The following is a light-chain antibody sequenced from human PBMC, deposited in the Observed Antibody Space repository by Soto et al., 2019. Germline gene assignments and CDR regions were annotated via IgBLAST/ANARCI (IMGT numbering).Light chain of an antibody. CDR1: QSISSY. Sequence: IQVTQSQSSQYASDGPRVTMTSRASQSISSYLNWYQQKPGKAPNLLIYDASTLHSGVPSRFSGSGSGTDFTLTISSLQPEDFATYYCQQANSFPLTFGGGTKVDI. J-gene: IGKJ4*01. V-gene: IGKV1-39*01. CDR2: DAS. CDR3: QQANSFPLT.